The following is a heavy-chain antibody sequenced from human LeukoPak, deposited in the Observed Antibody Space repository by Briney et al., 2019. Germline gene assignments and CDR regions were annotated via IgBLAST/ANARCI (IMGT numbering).Heavy chain of an antibody. CDR2: INPAGDT. V-gene: IGHV3-13*04. CDR3: ARGDCSGGSCSSMDV. Sequence: PGGSLRLSCAAPGFTFSTYDMHWVRQATGKGLEWVSGINPAGDTYYPGSVKGRFTISREDAKNSFYLQMNSLRVGDTAVYYCARGDCSGGSCSSMDVWGQGTAVTVSS. CDR1: GFTFSTYD. D-gene: IGHD2-15*01. J-gene: IGHJ6*02.